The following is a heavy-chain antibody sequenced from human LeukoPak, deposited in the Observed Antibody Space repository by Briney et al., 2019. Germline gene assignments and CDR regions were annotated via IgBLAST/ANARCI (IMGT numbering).Heavy chain of an antibody. CDR2: IESRADGGTT. V-gene: IGHV3-15*04. J-gene: IGHJ4*02. Sequence: VGSLRLSCAASGFTFSNAWMNWVRQAPGKGLEWVGQIESRADGGTTDYAAPVRGRFAISRDDSKNTLFLHMSSLETEDTAVYYCTTGRYWGQGTLVTVSS. CDR1: GFTFSNAW. CDR3: TTGRY.